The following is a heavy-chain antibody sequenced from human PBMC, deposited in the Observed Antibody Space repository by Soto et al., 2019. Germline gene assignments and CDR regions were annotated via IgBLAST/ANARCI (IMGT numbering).Heavy chain of an antibody. J-gene: IGHJ4*02. V-gene: IGHV4-59*01. D-gene: IGHD5-18*01. Sequence: SETLSLTCTVSGGSIGSYYWSWIRQPPGKGLEWIGYIYYSGSTNYNPSLKSRVTISVDTSKNQFSLKLSSVTAADTAVYYCARAYGVGTAMVFDDWGQGTLVTVSS. CDR3: ARAYGVGTAMVFDD. CDR2: IYYSGST. CDR1: GGSIGSYY.